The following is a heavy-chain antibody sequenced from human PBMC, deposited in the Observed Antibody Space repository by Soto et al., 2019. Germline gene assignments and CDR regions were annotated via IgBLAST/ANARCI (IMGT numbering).Heavy chain of an antibody. CDR3: ARDPYGWELQWGVDY. CDR2: INPSGGST. CDR1: GYTFTSYY. J-gene: IGHJ4*02. V-gene: IGHV1-46*01. D-gene: IGHD1-26*01. Sequence: QVQLVQSGAEVKKPGASVKVSCKASGYTFTSYYMHWVRQAPGQGLEWMGIINPSGGSTSYAQKFQGRVTMTRDTSTSTVYMELSSLRSEDTAVYYCARDPYGWELQWGVDYWGQGTLVTVSS.